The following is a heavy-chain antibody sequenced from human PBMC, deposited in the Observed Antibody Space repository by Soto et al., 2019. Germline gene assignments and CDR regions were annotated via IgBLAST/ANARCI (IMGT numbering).Heavy chain of an antibody. V-gene: IGHV4-34*01. CDR1: GGSFSGYY. Sequence: SEILSLTCAVYGGSFSGYYWSWIRQPPGKGLEWIGDINHSGSTNYNPSLKSRVTISVDTSKKQFSLKLSSVTAADTAVYYCAKVPQSRDLDWFDPWGQGTLVTVSS. CDR3: AKVPQSRDLDWFDP. D-gene: IGHD2-2*01. J-gene: IGHJ5*02. CDR2: INHSGST.